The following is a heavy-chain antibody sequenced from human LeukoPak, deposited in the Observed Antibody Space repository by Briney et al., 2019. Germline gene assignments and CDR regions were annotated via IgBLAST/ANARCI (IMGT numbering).Heavy chain of an antibody. CDR2: IYYSGSP. CDR3: ARGSLYDSSGYYWDY. Sequence: NTSETLSLTCSVSSGSLSGHSWTWIRQPPGKGLEWIGYIYYSGSPSHSPSLKSRVTISADTSRSQFSLQLTSVTPADTAVYYCARGSLYDSSGYYWDYWGQGSLVTVSS. CDR1: SGSLSGHS. V-gene: IGHV4-59*11. J-gene: IGHJ4*02. D-gene: IGHD3-22*01.